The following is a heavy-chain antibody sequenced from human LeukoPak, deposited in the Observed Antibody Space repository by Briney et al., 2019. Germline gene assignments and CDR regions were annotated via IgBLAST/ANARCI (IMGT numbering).Heavy chain of an antibody. CDR3: AKDMFVQLGFTVFDC. CDR1: GGSISSYY. D-gene: IGHD3-10*02. V-gene: IGHV4-59*01. Sequence: SETLSLTCTVSGGSISSYYWSWIRQPPGKGLEWIGYIYYSGSTNYNPSLKSRVTISVDTSKNQFSLTLSSVTAADTAFYYCAKDMFVQLGFTVFDCWGQGTLVTVSS. J-gene: IGHJ4*02. CDR2: IYYSGST.